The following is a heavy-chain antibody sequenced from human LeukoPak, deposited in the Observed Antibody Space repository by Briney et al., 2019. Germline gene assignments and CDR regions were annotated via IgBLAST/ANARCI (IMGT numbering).Heavy chain of an antibody. V-gene: IGHV3-23*01. D-gene: IGHD3-22*01. CDR3: SYYYDSSGYLDH. Sequence: GGSLRLSCAASGFTFSNYAMSWVRQAAGKGLEWVSTISGRGGSTYYADSVKGRFTISRDNSRNTLYLQMNSLRAEDTAVYYCSYYYDSSGYLDHWGQGTLVTVSS. J-gene: IGHJ4*02. CDR1: GFTFSNYA. CDR2: ISGRGGST.